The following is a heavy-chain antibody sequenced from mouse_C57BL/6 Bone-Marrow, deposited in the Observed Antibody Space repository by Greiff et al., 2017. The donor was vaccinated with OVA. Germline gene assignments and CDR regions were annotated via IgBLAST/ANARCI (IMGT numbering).Heavy chain of an antibody. Sequence: QVQLKESGPELVKPGASVKISCKASGYAFSSSWMNWVKQRPGQGLEWIGRIYPGDGDTNYNGKFKGKATLTADKSSSTAYMQLSSLTSEDSAVYFCARYGGYDGDWFAYWGQGTLVTVSA. D-gene: IGHD2-2*01. V-gene: IGHV1-82*01. J-gene: IGHJ3*01. CDR3: ARYGGYDGDWFAY. CDR1: GYAFSSSW. CDR2: IYPGDGDT.